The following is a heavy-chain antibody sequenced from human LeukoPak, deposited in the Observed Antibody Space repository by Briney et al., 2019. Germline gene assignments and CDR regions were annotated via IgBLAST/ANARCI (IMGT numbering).Heavy chain of an antibody. J-gene: IGHJ4*02. CDR1: GFTFSSYA. CDR3: ARDQGDYYDSSGYYYGPFDY. V-gene: IGHV3-30-3*01. CDR2: ISYDGSNK. D-gene: IGHD3-22*01. Sequence: GGSLRLSCAASGFTFSSYAMHCVRQAPGKGLEWVAVISYDGSNKYYADSVKGRFTISRDNSKNTLYLQMNSLRAEDTAVYYCARDQGDYYDSSGYYYGPFDYWGQGTLVTVSS.